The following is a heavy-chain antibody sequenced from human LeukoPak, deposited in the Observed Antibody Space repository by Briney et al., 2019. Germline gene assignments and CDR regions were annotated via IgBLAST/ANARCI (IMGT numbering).Heavy chain of an antibody. D-gene: IGHD6-19*01. Sequence: GGSLRLSCAASGFTLSSFTMHWVRHNPGKGLEWVAVISYDESQKWYADSVKGRFTVSRDSSKNTLYLQMNRLRAEDTAVYYCAKEEWLGKMNFFDYWGQGTLVTVSS. CDR3: AKEEWLGKMNFFDY. V-gene: IGHV3-30-3*01. CDR1: GFTLSSFT. CDR2: ISYDESQK. J-gene: IGHJ4*02.